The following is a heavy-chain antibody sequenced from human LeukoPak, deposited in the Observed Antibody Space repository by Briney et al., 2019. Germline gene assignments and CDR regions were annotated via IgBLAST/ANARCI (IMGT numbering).Heavy chain of an antibody. J-gene: IGHJ3*02. CDR2: ISGSGGTT. CDR1: GFTFSNYY. Sequence: PGGSLRLSCAASGFTFSNYYMSWVRQAPGKGLEWVSAISGSGGTTYYADSVKGRFTISRDNSKNTLFLQMNSLRAEDTAVYYCANYRMQLWQRNDAFDIWGQGTMVTVSS. D-gene: IGHD6-25*01. V-gene: IGHV3-23*01. CDR3: ANYRMQLWQRNDAFDI.